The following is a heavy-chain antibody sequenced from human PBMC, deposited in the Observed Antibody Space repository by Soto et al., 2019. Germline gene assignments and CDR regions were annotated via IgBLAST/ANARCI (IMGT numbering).Heavy chain of an antibody. V-gene: IGHV1-69*13. D-gene: IGHD3-22*01. CDR2: TIPIFGTA. CDR1: GGTFSSYT. Sequence: SVKVSCKASGGTFSSYTISWVRQAPGQGLEWMGGTIPIFGTANYAQKFQGRVTITADESTTTAYMELSSLRSEDTAVYYCARDLGYYYDSSGFGPRGWFDPWGQGTLVTSPQ. CDR3: ARDLGYYYDSSGFGPRGWFDP. J-gene: IGHJ5*02.